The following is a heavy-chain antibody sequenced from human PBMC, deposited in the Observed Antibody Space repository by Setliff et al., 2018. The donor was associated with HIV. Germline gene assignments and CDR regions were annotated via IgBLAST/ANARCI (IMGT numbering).Heavy chain of an antibody. J-gene: IGHJ3*02. CDR1: RRTFSEDA. D-gene: IGHD2-2*01. Sequence: SVKVSCKTSRRTFSEDAINWVRQAPGQGLEWMGGIIPVLDMPHYAQKFQGRVTMTADKSTNTAYMEVTSLRSEDTAVYYCARKEYQLLHAFDIWGQGTMVTVSS. CDR3: ARKEYQLLHAFDI. CDR2: IIPVLDMP. V-gene: IGHV1-69*10.